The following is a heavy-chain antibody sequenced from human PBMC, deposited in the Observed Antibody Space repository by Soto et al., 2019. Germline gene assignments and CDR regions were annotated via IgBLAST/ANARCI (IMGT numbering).Heavy chain of an antibody. CDR3: ASRLRPYYYGSGKFDY. V-gene: IGHV4-39*01. J-gene: IGHJ4*02. CDR2: IYYSGST. Sequence: QLQLQESGPGLVKPSETLSLTCTVSGGSISSSSYYWGWIRQPPGKGLEWIGSIYYSGSTYYNPSLKSRVTISVGTSKSQFSLKLSSVTAADTAVYYCASRLRPYYYGSGKFDYWGQGTLGTVSS. CDR1: GGSISSSSYY. D-gene: IGHD3-10*01.